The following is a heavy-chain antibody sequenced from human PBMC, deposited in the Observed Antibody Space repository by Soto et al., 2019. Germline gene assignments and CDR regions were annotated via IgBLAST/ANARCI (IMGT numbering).Heavy chain of an antibody. D-gene: IGHD5-18*01. V-gene: IGHV6-1*01. CDR2: AYYRSKWYN. J-gene: IGHJ6*02. Sequence: PSQTLSLTCAISGDSVSSNSAAWDWIRPSPSRGLEWLGRAYYRSKWYNDYAVSVKSRLTINPDTSKNQFSLQLNSVTPEDTAVYYCARGAAMVSYYYYYYGMDVWGQGTTVTVSS. CDR3: ARGAAMVSYYYYYYGMDV. CDR1: GDSVSSNSAA.